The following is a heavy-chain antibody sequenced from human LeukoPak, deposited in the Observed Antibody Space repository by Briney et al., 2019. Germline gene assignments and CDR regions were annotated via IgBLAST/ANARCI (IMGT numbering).Heavy chain of an antibody. J-gene: IGHJ4*02. Sequence: SETLSLTCTVSGGSISSGSYYWSWLRQPAGKGLEWIGRIYTSGSTNYNPSLKSRVTISVDTSKNQFSLKLSSVTAADTAVYYCASGIAAAFDYWGQGALVTVSS. D-gene: IGHD6-13*01. V-gene: IGHV4-61*02. CDR2: IYTSGST. CDR1: GGSISSGSYY. CDR3: ASGIAAAFDY.